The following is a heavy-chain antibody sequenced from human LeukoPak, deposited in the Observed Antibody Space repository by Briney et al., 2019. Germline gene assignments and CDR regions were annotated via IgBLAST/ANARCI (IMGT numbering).Heavy chain of an antibody. J-gene: IGHJ3*02. Sequence: ASVKVSCKASGGTFSSYAISWVRQAPGQGLEWMGWISAYNGNTNYAQKLQGRVTMTTDTSTSTAYMELRSLRSDDTAVYYCARDLIRFLEWPDAFDIWGQGTMVTVSS. CDR3: ARDLIRFLEWPDAFDI. D-gene: IGHD3-3*01. CDR1: GGTFSSYA. V-gene: IGHV1-18*01. CDR2: ISAYNGNT.